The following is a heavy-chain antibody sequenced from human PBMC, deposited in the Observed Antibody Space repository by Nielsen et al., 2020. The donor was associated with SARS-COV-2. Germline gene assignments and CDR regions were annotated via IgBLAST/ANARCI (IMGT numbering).Heavy chain of an antibody. CDR3: AKDTSQNYYGSGSYHNWFDP. Sequence: SLKISCAASGFTFDDYAMHWVRQAPGKGLEWVSGISWNSGSIGYADSVKGRFTTSRDNAKNSLYLQMNSLRAEDTALYYCAKDTSQNYYGSGSYHNWFDPWGQGTLVTVSS. CDR1: GFTFDDYA. CDR2: ISWNSGSI. J-gene: IGHJ5*02. D-gene: IGHD3-10*01. V-gene: IGHV3-9*01.